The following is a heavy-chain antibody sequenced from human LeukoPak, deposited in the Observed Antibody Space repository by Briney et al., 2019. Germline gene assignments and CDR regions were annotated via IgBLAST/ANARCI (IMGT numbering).Heavy chain of an antibody. D-gene: IGHD6-19*01. CDR3: ARFTVAGSWVVDY. Sequence: GESLKISCQGSGYRFTSYWIGWVRPMPGKGLEWMGIIYPGDSDTRYSPSFQGQVTISADKSISTAYLQWSSLKASDTAMYYCARFTVAGSWVVDYGGQGTLVTVSS. V-gene: IGHV5-51*01. J-gene: IGHJ4*02. CDR1: GYRFTSYW. CDR2: IYPGDSDT.